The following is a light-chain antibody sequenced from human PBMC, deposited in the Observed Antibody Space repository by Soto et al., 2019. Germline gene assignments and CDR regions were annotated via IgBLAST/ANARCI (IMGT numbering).Light chain of an antibody. Sequence: EILLTQSPPTLSVSPGEGATLPCRASENINRNLAWYQQKPGQAPRLLIYDASTRATGIPARYSGSGSVTEFTLTSSSLQSDDFGVYYCQQYNTWPSFGHGTKVEIK. CDR2: DAS. CDR1: ENINRN. V-gene: IGKV3-15*01. CDR3: QQYNTWPS. J-gene: IGKJ1*01.